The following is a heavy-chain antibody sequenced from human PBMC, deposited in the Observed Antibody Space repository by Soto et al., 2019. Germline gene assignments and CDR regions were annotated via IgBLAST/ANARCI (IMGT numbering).Heavy chain of an antibody. J-gene: IGHJ1*01. D-gene: IGHD3-22*01. Sequence: PSETLSLTCAVSGGSISSGGYSWTWIRQPPGKGLEWIGYIYHSGSTYYNPSLKSRVTISIDTSENHFSLRLSSVTAADTAVYYCASSDYNFYDSSTIYCHHWGQGTLVTVS. V-gene: IGHV4-30-2*01. CDR1: GGSISSGGYS. CDR3: ASSDYNFYDSSTIYCHH. CDR2: IYHSGST.